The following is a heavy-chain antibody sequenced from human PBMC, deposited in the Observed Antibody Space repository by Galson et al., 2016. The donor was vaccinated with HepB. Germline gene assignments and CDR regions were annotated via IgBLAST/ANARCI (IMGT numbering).Heavy chain of an antibody. J-gene: IGHJ4*02. CDR2: IWFDGRDA. CDR1: GFTFSRFG. Sequence: SLRLSCAASGFTFSRFGMHWVRQAPGKGLESVAVIWFDGRDAYYGDSVKGRFTISKDNSNNMLYLQMNSLRVEDTAVYYCARDMLGDCRTSTCSHLDSWGQGTLVTVSS. D-gene: IGHD1-14*01. CDR3: ARDMLGDCRTSTCSHLDS. V-gene: IGHV3-33*01.